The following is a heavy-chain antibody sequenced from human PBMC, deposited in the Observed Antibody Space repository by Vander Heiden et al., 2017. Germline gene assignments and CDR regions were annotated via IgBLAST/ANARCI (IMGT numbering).Heavy chain of an antibody. V-gene: IGHV3-15*07. CDR1: GFTFSNAW. CDR2: IKSKTDGGTT. Sequence: EVQLVESGGGLVKPGGSLRLSCAASGFTFSNAWMNWVRQAPGKGLEWVGRIKSKTDGGTTDYAAPVKGRVTISRDDSKNTLYLQMNSLKTEETAVYYCTTDGAGVPEGYYYYGMDVWGQGTTVTVSS. J-gene: IGHJ6*02. CDR3: TTDGAGVPEGYYYYGMDV. D-gene: IGHD3-10*01.